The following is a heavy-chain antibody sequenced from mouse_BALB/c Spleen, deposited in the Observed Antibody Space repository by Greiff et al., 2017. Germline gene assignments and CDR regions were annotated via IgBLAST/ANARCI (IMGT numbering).Heavy chain of an antibody. V-gene: IGHV3-2*02. CDR3: ARSGIHYYGYNFDY. CDR2: ISYSGST. CDR1: GYSITSDYA. Sequence: EVKLMESGPGLVKPSQSLSLTCTVTGYSITSDYAWNWIRQFPGNKLEWMGYISYSGSTSYNPSLKSRISITRDTSKNQFFLQLNSVTTEDTATYYCARSGIHYYGYNFDYWGQGTTLTVSS. D-gene: IGHD1-2*01. J-gene: IGHJ2*01.